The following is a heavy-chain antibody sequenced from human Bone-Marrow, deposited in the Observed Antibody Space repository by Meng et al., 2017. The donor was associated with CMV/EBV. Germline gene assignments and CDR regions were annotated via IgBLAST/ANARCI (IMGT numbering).Heavy chain of an antibody. V-gene: IGHV1-2*02. J-gene: IGHJ4*02. D-gene: IGHD3-22*01. CDR2: INPNSGGT. CDR1: GYTFTGYY. Sequence: ASVKVSCKASGYTFTGYYMHWVRQAPGQGLEWMGWINPNSGGTNYAQKFQGRVTMTRDTSISTAYMELSRLRSDDTAVYYCARAVRDDYYDSSGYPSGFDYWGQGTLATVSS. CDR3: ARAVRDDYYDSSGYPSGFDY.